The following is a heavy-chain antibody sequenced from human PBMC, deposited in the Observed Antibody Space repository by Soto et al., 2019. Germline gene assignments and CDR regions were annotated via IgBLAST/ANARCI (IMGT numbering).Heavy chain of an antibody. Sequence: GASVKVSCKASGGTFSSYAISWVRQAPGQGLEWMGGIIPIFGTANYAQKFQGRVTMTTDTSTSTAYMELRSLRSDDTAVYYCASTDIVLVPAALPQKDNYYYYGMDVWGQGTTVTVSS. D-gene: IGHD2-2*02. CDR3: ASTDIVLVPAALPQKDNYYYYGMDV. CDR2: IIPIFGTA. J-gene: IGHJ6*02. V-gene: IGHV1-69*05. CDR1: GGTFSSYA.